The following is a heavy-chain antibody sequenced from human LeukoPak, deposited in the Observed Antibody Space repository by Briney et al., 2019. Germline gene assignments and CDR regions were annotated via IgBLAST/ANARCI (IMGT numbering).Heavy chain of an antibody. J-gene: IGHJ4*02. V-gene: IGHV4-31*01. CDR1: GGSISSGGYY. CDR3: ARVRRWELPFFDY. CDR2: IYYSGST. Sequence: PSQTLSLTCTVSGGSISSGGYYWSWIRPHPGKGLEWIGYIYYSGSTYYNPSLKSQVTISVDTSKNQFSLKLSSVTAADTAVYYCARVRRWELPFFDYWGQGTLVTVSS. D-gene: IGHD1-26*01.